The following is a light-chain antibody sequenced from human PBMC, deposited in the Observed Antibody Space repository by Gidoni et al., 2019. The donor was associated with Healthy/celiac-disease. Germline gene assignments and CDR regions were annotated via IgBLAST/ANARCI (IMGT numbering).Light chain of an antibody. J-gene: IGKJ1*01. V-gene: IGKV1-33*01. CDR3: QQYDNLPRT. Sequence: DIQMTQSPSSLSASVGDRVTITCQASQDISTYLNWYQQKPGKAPKLLIYDASNFETGVPSRFSGSGSGTDFTFTISSLQPEDIATYYCQQYDNLPRTFGQGTKVEIK. CDR1: QDISTY. CDR2: DAS.